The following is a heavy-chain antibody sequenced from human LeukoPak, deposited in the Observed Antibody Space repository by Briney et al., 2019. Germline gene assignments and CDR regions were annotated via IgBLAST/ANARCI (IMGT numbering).Heavy chain of an antibody. D-gene: IGHD3-16*02. J-gene: IGHJ2*01. CDR3: AGSDTIGYTPREWDYWYFDL. Sequence: GGSLRLSSAGSGFTFNNYGIHWVRQAPGKGLEWVAVISFDGSDKYYADSVKGRFTISRDHSKSTLYLQMNSLRAEDTAVYYCAGSDTIGYTPREWDYWYFDLWGRGTLVTVSS. CDR2: ISFDGSDK. CDR1: GFTFNNYG. V-gene: IGHV3-30*03.